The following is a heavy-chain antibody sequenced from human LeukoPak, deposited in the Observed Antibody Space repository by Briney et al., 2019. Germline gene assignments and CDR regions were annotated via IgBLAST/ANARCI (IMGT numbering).Heavy chain of an antibody. D-gene: IGHD3-16*01. CDR1: GGSISDLKW. Sequence: SETLSLTCAVSGGSISDLKWWSWVRQSPGKGLEWIGEIFHSRSTNSNPSLKSRVTISVDKSKNQFSLKLSSVTAADTAVYFCARRDAIMKFGGAVPRSGYFAYWGQGTLVTVSA. J-gene: IGHJ4*02. V-gene: IGHV4-4*02. CDR2: IFHSRST. CDR3: ARRDAIMKFGGAVPRSGYFAY.